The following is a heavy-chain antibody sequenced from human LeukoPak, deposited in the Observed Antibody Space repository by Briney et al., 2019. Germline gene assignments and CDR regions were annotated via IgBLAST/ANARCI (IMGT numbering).Heavy chain of an antibody. Sequence: SETLSLTCTVSGASISSSYWSWIRQPPGKGLELIVYTWHDGDSNYNPSLESRVTISVDTSKNAFSMRMTSVTAADTAIYYCARGAGGPDYWGQGTLVTVSS. J-gene: IGHJ4*02. CDR2: TWHDGDS. V-gene: IGHV4-59*01. CDR1: GASISSSY. D-gene: IGHD3-16*01. CDR3: ARGAGGPDY.